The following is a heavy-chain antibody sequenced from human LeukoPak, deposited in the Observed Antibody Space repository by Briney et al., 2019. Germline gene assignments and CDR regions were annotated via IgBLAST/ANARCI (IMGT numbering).Heavy chain of an antibody. CDR2: ISAYNGNT. CDR3: ARNWLSSFDY. D-gene: IGHD3-9*01. Sequence: KXSCXASGYTFTSYGISWVRQAPGQGLEWMGWISAYNGNTNYAQKLQGRVTMTTDTSTSTAYMELRSLRSDDTAVYYCARNWLSSFDYWGQGTLVTVSS. V-gene: IGHV1-18*01. CDR1: GYTFTSYG. J-gene: IGHJ4*02.